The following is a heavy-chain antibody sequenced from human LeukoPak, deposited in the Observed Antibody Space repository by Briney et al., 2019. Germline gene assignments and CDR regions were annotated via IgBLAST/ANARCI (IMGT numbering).Heavy chain of an antibody. CDR2: IYYSGST. Sequence: SETLSLTCTVSGGSISSYYWSWIRQPPGKGLEWIGYIYYSGSTNYNPSLKSRVTISVDTSKNQFSLKLSSVTAADTAVYYCARGLGYYGTIACDYWGQGTLVTVSS. J-gene: IGHJ4*02. D-gene: IGHD3-22*01. CDR3: ARGLGYYGTIACDY. CDR1: GGSISSYY. V-gene: IGHV4-59*01.